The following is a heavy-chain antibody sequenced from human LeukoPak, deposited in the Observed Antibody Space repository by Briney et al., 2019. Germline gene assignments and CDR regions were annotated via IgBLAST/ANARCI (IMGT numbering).Heavy chain of an antibody. D-gene: IGHD3-22*01. CDR3: ARALYYYDSSGYEEGGLPEY. V-gene: IGHV1-8*02. Sequence: GASVKVSCKASGYTFTSYDINWVRQATGQGLEWMGWMNPNSGNTGYAQKLQGRVTMTTDTSTSTAYMELRSLRADDTAVYYCARALYYYDSSGYEEGGLPEYWGEGTLVTVSS. J-gene: IGHJ4*02. CDR1: GYTFTSYD. CDR2: MNPNSGNT.